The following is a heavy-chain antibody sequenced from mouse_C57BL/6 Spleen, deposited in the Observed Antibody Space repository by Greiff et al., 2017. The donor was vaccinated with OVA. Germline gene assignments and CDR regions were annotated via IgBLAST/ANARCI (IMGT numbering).Heavy chain of an antibody. V-gene: IGHV1-64*01. CDR2: IHPNSGST. CDR1: GYTFTSYW. J-gene: IGHJ3*01. CDR3: ARSYDYGGAWFAY. Sequence: QVQLQQPGAELVKPGASVKLSCKASGYTFTSYWMHWVKQRPGQGLEWIGMIHPNSGSTNYNEKFKSKATLTVDKSSSTAYMQLSSLTSEDSAVYDCARSYDYGGAWFAYWGQGTLVTVSA. D-gene: IGHD2-4*01.